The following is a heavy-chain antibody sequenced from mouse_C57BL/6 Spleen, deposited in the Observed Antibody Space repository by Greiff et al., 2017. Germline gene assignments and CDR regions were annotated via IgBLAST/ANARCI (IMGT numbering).Heavy chain of an antibody. V-gene: IGHV1-76*01. CDR2: IYPGSGNT. CDR1: GYTFTDYY. D-gene: IGHD2-4*01. Sequence: QVQLQQSGAELVRPGASVKLSCKASGYTFTDYYINWVKQRPGQGLEWIARIYPGSGNTYYNEKFKGKATLTAEKSSSTAYMQLSSLTSEDSAVYFCTYDYEGAWFAYWGQGTLVTVSA. J-gene: IGHJ3*01. CDR3: TYDYEGAWFAY.